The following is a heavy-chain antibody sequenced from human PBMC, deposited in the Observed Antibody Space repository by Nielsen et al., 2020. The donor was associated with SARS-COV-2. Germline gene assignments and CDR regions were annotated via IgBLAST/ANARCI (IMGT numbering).Heavy chain of an antibody. Sequence: SETLSPTCSVSGGSLSTYHWSWIRQPPGKGLEWIGHIYYTGSTSYNPSLKSRVTISVDTSKDQFSLQLTSVTAADTAIYYCAKNNMAAGGFDSWGQGTLVTVSS. CDR2: IYYTGST. V-gene: IGHV4-59*01. D-gene: IGHD6-13*01. CDR3: AKNNMAAGGFDS. J-gene: IGHJ4*02. CDR1: GGSLSTYH.